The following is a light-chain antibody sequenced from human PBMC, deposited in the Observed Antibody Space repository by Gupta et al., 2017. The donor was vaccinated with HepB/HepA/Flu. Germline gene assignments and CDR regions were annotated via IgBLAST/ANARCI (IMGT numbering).Light chain of an antibody. CDR2: DSN. V-gene: IGLV1-51*01. CDR1: SSNSGNNY. Sequence: QSVLMQPPSVSAAAGQKVTISCSGSSSNSGNNYVSWYQQLPGTAPKLLLYDSNKRPSALPDRFSASKSVTSATLCITGLQSGDEADYYCGTWDNSRRWGVFGTGTKFTVL. CDR3: GTWDNSRRWGV. J-gene: IGLJ1*01.